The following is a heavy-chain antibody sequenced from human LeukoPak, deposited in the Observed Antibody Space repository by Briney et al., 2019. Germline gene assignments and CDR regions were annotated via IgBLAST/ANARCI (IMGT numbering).Heavy chain of an antibody. CDR2: LSWRYGNT. CDR1: VFTFNSYS. J-gene: IGHJ4*02. V-gene: IGHV3-23*01. CDR3: AKVAYLCTSTSWVRGGFDY. Sequence: GVSLRLFRTASVFTFNSYSMIGVPQAPGKGREGGSALSWRYGNTYYADSVKGRFTINKDNSKTTLYLKMNSLRAEATAKSSCAKVAYLCTSTSWVRGGFDYWGQGTMVTVSS. D-gene: IGHD2-2*01.